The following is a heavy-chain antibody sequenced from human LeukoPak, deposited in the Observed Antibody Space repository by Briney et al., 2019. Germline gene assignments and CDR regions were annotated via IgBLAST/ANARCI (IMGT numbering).Heavy chain of an antibody. CDR1: GGSISSSSYY. Sequence: SETLSLTCAASGGSISSSSYYWGWTRQPPGKGLEWIGSMYYSGSTYYNPSLNSRVTISVDTSKNQFSLKLSSVTAADTAVYYCARQPVRIAVAGRNWFDPWGQGTLVTVSS. D-gene: IGHD6-19*01. CDR2: MYYSGST. CDR3: ARQPVRIAVAGRNWFDP. V-gene: IGHV4-39*01. J-gene: IGHJ5*02.